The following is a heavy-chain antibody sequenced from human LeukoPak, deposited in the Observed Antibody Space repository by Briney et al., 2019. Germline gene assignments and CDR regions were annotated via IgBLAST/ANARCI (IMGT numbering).Heavy chain of an antibody. CDR1: LVSPTIGGYY. CDR3: ARAPPLGTTVTTLWFDP. Sequence: SETLSLTPTLSLVSPTIGGYYSSSIRQHPGNGLEWIGYISYSGSRYYKPSLRSRVSISVETSKNQFSLRLSSVTAADTAVYYCARAPPLGTTVTTLWFDPSGQGALVTVSS. J-gene: IGHJ5*02. CDR2: ISYSGSR. D-gene: IGHD4-11*01. V-gene: IGHV4-31*03.